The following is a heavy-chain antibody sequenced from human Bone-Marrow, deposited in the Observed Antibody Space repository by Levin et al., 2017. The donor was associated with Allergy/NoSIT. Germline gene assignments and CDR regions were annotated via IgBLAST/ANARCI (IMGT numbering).Heavy chain of an antibody. CDR3: ARGTGPTGSGY. Sequence: GESLKISCKASGYTFTGYYIHWVRQAPGQGLEWMGRINPNSGDTDYAQNFQGRVTMTRDTSISTAYMELSRLRSDDTAVYYCARGTGPTGSGYWGQGILVTVSS. CDR2: INPNSGDT. J-gene: IGHJ4*02. D-gene: IGHD1-1*01. V-gene: IGHV1-2*06. CDR1: GYTFTGYY.